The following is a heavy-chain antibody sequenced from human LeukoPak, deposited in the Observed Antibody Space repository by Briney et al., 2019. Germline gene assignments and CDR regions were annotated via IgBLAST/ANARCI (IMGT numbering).Heavy chain of an antibody. D-gene: IGHD5-18*01. CDR2: ISSSSSHI. V-gene: IGHV3-21*01. CDR3: ARSGYDYYYYYGMDV. Sequence: GGSLRLSCAASGFTFSSYSMNWVRQAPGKGLEWVSSISSSSSHIYYADSVKGRFTISRDNAKNSLYLQMNSLRAEDTAVYYCARSGYDYYYYYGMDVWGQGTTVTVSS. J-gene: IGHJ6*02. CDR1: GFTFSSYS.